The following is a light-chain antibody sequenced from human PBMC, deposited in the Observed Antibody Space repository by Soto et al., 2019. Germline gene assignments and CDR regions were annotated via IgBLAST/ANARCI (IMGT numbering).Light chain of an antibody. J-gene: IGLJ2*01. Sequence: QSALTQPRSVSGSPGQSVTISCTGTRSDVGGYNYVSWYQQHPGKAPKLMIYDVSKRPSGVPDRFSGSKSGNTASLTISGLQAEDEADYYCCSYAGSYTAFGGGTKLTVL. CDR2: DVS. V-gene: IGLV2-11*01. CDR3: CSYAGSYTA. CDR1: RSDVGGYNY.